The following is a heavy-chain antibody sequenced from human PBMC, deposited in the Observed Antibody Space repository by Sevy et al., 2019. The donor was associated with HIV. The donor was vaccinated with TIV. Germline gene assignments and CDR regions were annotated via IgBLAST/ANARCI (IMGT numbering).Heavy chain of an antibody. CDR2: IYRSGST. D-gene: IGHD3-10*01. J-gene: IGHJ3*02. Sequence: SETLSLTCAVSGGSISSSNWWSWVRQPPGKGLEWIGEIYRSGSTNYNPSLKSRVTISVDKSKNQLSLKLSSVTAADTAVYYCASDSVYGSGSYYRSGAFDIWGQGTMVTVSS. V-gene: IGHV4-4*02. CDR1: GGSISSSNW. CDR3: ASDSVYGSGSYYRSGAFDI.